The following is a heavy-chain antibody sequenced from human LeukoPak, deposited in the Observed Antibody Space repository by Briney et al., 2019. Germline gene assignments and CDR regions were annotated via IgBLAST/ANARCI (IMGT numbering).Heavy chain of an antibody. CDR3: ARDAYGDSAFDI. CDR1: GGSISSGDYY. J-gene: IGHJ3*02. D-gene: IGHD4-17*01. V-gene: IGHV4-30-4*01. CDR2: IYYSGST. Sequence: SETLSLTCTVSGGSISSGDYYWSWIRQPPGKGLEWIGYIYYSGSTYYNPSLKSRVTISVDTSKNQFSLKLSSVTAADTAVYYCARDAYGDSAFDIWGQGTMVTGSS.